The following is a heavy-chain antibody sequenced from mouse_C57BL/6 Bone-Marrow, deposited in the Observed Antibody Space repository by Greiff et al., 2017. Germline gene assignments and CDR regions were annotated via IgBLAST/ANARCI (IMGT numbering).Heavy chain of an antibody. V-gene: IGHV1-64*01. Sequence: VQLQQPGAELVKPGASVKLSCKASGYTFTSYWMHWVKQRPGQGLEWIGMIHPNSGSTNYNEKFKSKATLTVDKSSSTAYMQLSSLTSEDSAVSYCAREENYYGRYAMDYCGQGTSLTVSS. CDR1: GYTFTSYW. D-gene: IGHD1-1*01. CDR3: AREENYYGRYAMDY. J-gene: IGHJ4*01. CDR2: IHPNSGST.